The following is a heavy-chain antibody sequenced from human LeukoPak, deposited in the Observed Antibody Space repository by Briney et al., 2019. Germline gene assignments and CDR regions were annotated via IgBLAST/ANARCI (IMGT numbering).Heavy chain of an antibody. CDR1: GFTFDDYA. Sequence: GGSLRLSCAASGFTFDDYAMHWVRQAPGKGLEWVSGISWNSGSIGYADSAKGRFTISRDNAKNSLYLQMNSLRAEDTALYYCAKDTRPSNYGGGTFDYWGQGTLVTVSS. CDR2: ISWNSGSI. CDR3: AKDTRPSNYGGGTFDY. J-gene: IGHJ4*02. D-gene: IGHD3-10*01. V-gene: IGHV3-9*01.